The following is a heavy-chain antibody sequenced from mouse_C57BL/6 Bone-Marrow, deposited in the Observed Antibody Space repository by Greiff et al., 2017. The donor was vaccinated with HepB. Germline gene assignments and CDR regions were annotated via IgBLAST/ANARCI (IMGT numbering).Heavy chain of an antibody. V-gene: IGHV5-12*01. CDR3: ARLDY. Sequence: DVLLVESGGGLVQPGGSLNLSCAASGFTFSDYYMYWVRQTPEKRLEWVAYISNGGGSTYYPDTVKGRFTISRDNAKNTLYLQMGRLKSEDTAMYYCARLDYWGQGTSVTVSS. J-gene: IGHJ4*01. CDR1: GFTFSDYY. CDR2: ISNGGGST.